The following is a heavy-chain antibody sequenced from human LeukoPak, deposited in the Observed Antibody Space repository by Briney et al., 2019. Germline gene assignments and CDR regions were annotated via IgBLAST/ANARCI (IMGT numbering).Heavy chain of an antibody. CDR2: INHSGST. J-gene: IGHJ4*02. CDR1: GGSFSGYY. CDR3: ARGKYDYVWGSYRPVGGYFDY. V-gene: IGHV4-34*01. D-gene: IGHD3-16*02. Sequence: SETLSLTCAVYGGSFSGYYWSWIRQPPGKGLEWIGEINHSGSTNYNPSLKSRVTISVDTSKNQFSLKLSSVTAADTAVYYYARGKYDYVWGSYRPVGGYFDYWGQGTLVTVSS.